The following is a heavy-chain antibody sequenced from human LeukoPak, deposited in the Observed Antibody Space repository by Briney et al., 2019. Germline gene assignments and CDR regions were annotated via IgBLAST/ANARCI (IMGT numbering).Heavy chain of an antibody. CDR3: ARDTPPTRFDY. V-gene: IGHV4-34*01. J-gene: IGHJ4*02. CDR2: INHSGST. CDR1: GGSFSGYY. Sequence: SEILSLTCAVYGGSFSGYYWSWIRQPPGKGLEWIGEINHSGSTNYNPSLKSRVTISVDTSKNQFSLKLSSVTAADTAVYYCARDTPPTRFDYWGQGTLVTVSS.